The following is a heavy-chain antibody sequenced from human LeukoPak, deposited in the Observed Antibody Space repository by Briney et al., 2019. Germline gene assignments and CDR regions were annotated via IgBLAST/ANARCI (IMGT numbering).Heavy chain of an antibody. CDR1: EFTLSYFW. CDR3: ARDRGGIGYYMDV. V-gene: IGHV3-7*01. CDR2: IKHDGSGM. D-gene: IGHD3-16*02. Sequence: GGSLRLSCTTSEFTLSYFWMSWVRQAPGKGLEWVANIKHDGSGMSYVDSVKGRFIISRDNAKDSLYLQMNSLRAEDTALYYCARDRGGIGYYMDVWGKGTTVTVSS. J-gene: IGHJ6*03.